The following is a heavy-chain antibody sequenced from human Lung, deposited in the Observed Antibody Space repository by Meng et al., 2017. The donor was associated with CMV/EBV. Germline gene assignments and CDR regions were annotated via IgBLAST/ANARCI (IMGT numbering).Heavy chain of an antibody. D-gene: IGHD2-21*01. V-gene: IGHV4-4*02. CDR2: IYHSGST. Sequence: EMHEPGRGLRMQSGEPSSPTGVSCGWSCSGYCWSWVRQPPGKGLEWIGEIYHSGSTNYNPSLKSRVTISVDTSKNQFSLKLSSVTAADTAVYYCARVVFALWSYYFDYWGQGTLVTVSS. J-gene: IGHJ4*02. CDR3: ARVVFALWSYYFDY. CDR1: CGWSCSGYC.